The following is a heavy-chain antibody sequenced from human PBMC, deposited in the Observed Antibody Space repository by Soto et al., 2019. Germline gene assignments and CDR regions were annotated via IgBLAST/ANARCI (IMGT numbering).Heavy chain of an antibody. V-gene: IGHV3-23*01. CDR3: AKDSNLIPWGSNH. D-gene: IGHD3-10*01. J-gene: IGHJ5*02. CDR1: GFNFTTYA. CDR2: ISASGDIT. Sequence: EVQLLESGGGLIQPGGALGLPCAGSGFNFTTYAIRWVPQAPWKGPEWGSAISASGDITYYADSVKGRFTISRDSSKNTLYLQMNGLRAEDTAIYYCAKDSNLIPWGSNHWGQGTLVTVSS.